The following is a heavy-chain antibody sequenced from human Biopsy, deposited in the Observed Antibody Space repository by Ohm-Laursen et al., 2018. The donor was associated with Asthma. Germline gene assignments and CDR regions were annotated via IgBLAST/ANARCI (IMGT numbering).Heavy chain of an antibody. D-gene: IGHD7-27*01. CDR3: ARIQKSPGDRWFDP. CDR2: INPNGGAT. CDR1: AYTFIGYH. J-gene: IGHJ5*02. Sequence: SVKVSCKASAYTFIGYHLHWVRQAPGEGLEWMGRINPNGGATIYAQKFQGRVTMTRDTSISTAYMELSRLTSDDTAVYYCARIQKSPGDRWFDPWGQGTLVTVSS. V-gene: IGHV1-2*06.